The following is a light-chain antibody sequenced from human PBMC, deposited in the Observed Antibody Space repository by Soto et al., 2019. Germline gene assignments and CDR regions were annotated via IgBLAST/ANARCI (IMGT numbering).Light chain of an antibody. V-gene: IGLV2-11*01. CDR2: DVT. Sequence: QSVLTQPRSVSASPGQSVTISCTGTSSDVGRYDYVAWYQQHPRKAPKLIVYDVTGRRSGVPDRFSGSKSGNTASLAISGLQAEDDADYSCCSFAGSYSSVFGTGTKVTVL. J-gene: IGLJ1*01. CDR3: CSFAGSYSSV. CDR1: SSDVGRYDY.